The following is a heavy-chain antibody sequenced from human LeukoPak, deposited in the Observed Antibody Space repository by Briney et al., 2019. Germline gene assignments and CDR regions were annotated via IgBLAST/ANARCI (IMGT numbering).Heavy chain of an antibody. J-gene: IGHJ4*02. CDR1: GFTFSNAG. CDR3: VREAAATLFDY. D-gene: IGHD1-26*01. V-gene: IGHV3-21*01. CDR2: ISSSSRDI. Sequence: PGGSLRLSCTASGFTFSNAGMNWVRQAPGKGLEWVAAISSSSRDIFYADSVKGRFSISRDNTQNSLSLQMNSLRAEDTAVYYCVREAAATLFDYWGQGTLVTVSS.